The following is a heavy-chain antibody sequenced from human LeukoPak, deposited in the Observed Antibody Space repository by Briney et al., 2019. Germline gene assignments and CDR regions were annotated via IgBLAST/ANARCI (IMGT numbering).Heavy chain of an antibody. CDR2: IIPILGIA. J-gene: IGHJ4*02. Sequence: ASVKVSCKAAGYTFSSYTISWVRQAPGQGLEWMGRIIPILGIANYAQKFQGRVTITADKSTSTAYMELSSLRSEDTAVYYCARDPAALTLGYWGQGTLVTVSS. CDR1: GYTFSSYT. CDR3: ARDPAALTLGY. D-gene: IGHD6-13*01. V-gene: IGHV1-69*04.